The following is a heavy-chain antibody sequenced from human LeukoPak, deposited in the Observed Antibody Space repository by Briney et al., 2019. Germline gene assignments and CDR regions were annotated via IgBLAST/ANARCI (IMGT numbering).Heavy chain of an antibody. D-gene: IGHD3-3*01. CDR2: IKDSGTT. V-gene: IGHV1-46*01. CDR1: GYSFTTYH. Sequence: ASVKVSCKASGYSFTTYHIHWVRQAPGQGLEWMGIIKDSGTTIYPQKFQGRVTMTRDTSTSTVYMEVSSLRSDDTAVYYCARNYDFWSGSLPFDYWGQGTLVTVSP. CDR3: ARNYDFWSGSLPFDY. J-gene: IGHJ4*02.